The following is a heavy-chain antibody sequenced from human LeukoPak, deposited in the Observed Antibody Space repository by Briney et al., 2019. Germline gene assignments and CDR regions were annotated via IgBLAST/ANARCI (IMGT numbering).Heavy chain of an antibody. Sequence: ASETLSLTCAVYGGSFSGYYWSWIRQPPGEGLEWIGEINHSGSTNYNPSLKSRVTISVDTSKNQFSLKLSSVTAADTAVYYCARGVSALWGQGTLVTVSS. CDR1: GGSFSGYY. CDR3: ARGVSAL. CDR2: INHSGST. J-gene: IGHJ4*02. D-gene: IGHD5/OR15-5a*01. V-gene: IGHV4-34*01.